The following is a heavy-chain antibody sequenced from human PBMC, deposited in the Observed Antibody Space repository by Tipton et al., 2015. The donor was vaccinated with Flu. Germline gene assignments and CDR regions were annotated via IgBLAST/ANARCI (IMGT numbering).Heavy chain of an antibody. J-gene: IGHJ4*02. Sequence: SLRLSCAASGFTFSNYSLNWVRQAPGKGLEWVASITASSNYIYYADSVKGRFTISRDNAKNSLYLQMNSLRAEDSAVYYCARHGHNREEANYWGQGTLVTVSS. CDR3: ARHGHNREEANY. CDR1: GFTFSNYS. CDR2: ITASSNYI. V-gene: IGHV3-21*01. D-gene: IGHD4-17*01.